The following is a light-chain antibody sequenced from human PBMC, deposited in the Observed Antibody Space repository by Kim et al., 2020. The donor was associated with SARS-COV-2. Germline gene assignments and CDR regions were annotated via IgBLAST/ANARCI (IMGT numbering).Light chain of an antibody. CDR3: SSYTSSSTPYV. CDR1: SSDVGGYNY. V-gene: IGLV2-14*03. J-gene: IGLJ1*01. CDR2: DVS. Sequence: QSITISCTGTSSDVGGYNYVSWYQQHPGKAPKLMIYDVSNRPSGVSNRFSGSKSGNTASLTSSGLQAEDEADYYCSSYTSSSTPYVFGTGTKVTVL.